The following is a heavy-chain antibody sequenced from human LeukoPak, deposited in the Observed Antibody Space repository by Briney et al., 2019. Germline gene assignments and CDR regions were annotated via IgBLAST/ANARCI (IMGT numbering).Heavy chain of an antibody. J-gene: IGHJ4*02. V-gene: IGHV4-59*01. CDR1: GGSISSDY. Sequence: SETLSLTCTVSGGSISSDYWCWIRQPPGKGLEWIGYLSYSGNTGYNPSLKSRATISGDTSKNQFSLKLSSVTAADTAMYYCASVTEITDIDCWGQGTLVTV. CDR2: LSYSGNT. D-gene: IGHD4-11*01. CDR3: ASVTEITDIDC.